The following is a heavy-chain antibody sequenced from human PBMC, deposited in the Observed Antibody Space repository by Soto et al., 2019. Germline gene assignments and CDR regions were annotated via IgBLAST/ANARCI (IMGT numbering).Heavy chain of an antibody. J-gene: IGHJ4*02. D-gene: IGHD3-3*01. CDR1: GGSFSGYY. CDR3: ARGSLRFLEWLPYPYYFDY. CDR2: INHSGST. Sequence: QVQLQQWGAGLLKPSETLSLTCAVYGGSFSGYYWSWIRQPPEKGLEWIGEINHSGSTNYNPSLKSRVTISVDTSKNQFSLKLSSVTAADTAVYYCARGSLRFLEWLPYPYYFDYWGQGTLVTVSS. V-gene: IGHV4-34*01.